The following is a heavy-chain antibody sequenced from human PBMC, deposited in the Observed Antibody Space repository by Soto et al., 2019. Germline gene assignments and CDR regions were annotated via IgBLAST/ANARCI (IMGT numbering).Heavy chain of an antibody. J-gene: IGHJ6*02. CDR1: GGTFSSYA. D-gene: IGHD3-3*01. Sequence: QVQLVQSGAEVKKPGSSVKVSCKASGGTFSSYAISWVRQAPGQGLEWMGGIIPIFGTANYAQKFQGRVTXXAXEXXSTAYMELSSLRSEDTAVYYCAVITISNHLHRMDVWGQGTTVTVSS. V-gene: IGHV1-69*12. CDR2: IIPIFGTA. CDR3: AVITISNHLHRMDV.